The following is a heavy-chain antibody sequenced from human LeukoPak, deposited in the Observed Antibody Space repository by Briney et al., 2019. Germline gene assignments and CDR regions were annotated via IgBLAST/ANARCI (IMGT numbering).Heavy chain of an antibody. J-gene: IGHJ6*03. CDR2: IDSGGDT. V-gene: IGHV3-53*01. Sequence: PGGSLRLSCVASGFTVSSNYMTWVRQAPGKGQEWVSVIDSGGDTYYADSVKGRFTISRDNSKNTLYLQMNSLRADDTAVYFCARQGASYNNGYSYYHYMAAWGKGTTVTVSS. D-gene: IGHD5-18*01. CDR3: ARQGASYNNGYSYYHYMAA. CDR1: GFTVSSNY.